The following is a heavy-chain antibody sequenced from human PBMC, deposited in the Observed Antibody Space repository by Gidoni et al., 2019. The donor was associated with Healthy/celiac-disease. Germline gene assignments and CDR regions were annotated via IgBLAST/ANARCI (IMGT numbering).Heavy chain of an antibody. D-gene: IGHD2-15*01. Sequence: QVQLQQWGAGLLKPSETLSLTCAVYGGSFSGYYWSWIRQPPGKGLEWIGEINHSGSTNYNPSLKSRVTISVDTSKNQFSLKLSSVTAADTAVYYCARGSGRGFDPWGQGTLVTVSS. CDR2: INHSGST. CDR3: ARGSGRGFDP. V-gene: IGHV4-34*01. J-gene: IGHJ5*02. CDR1: GGSFSGYY.